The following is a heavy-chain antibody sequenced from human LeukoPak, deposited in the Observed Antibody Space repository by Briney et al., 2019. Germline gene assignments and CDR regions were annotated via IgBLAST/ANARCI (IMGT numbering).Heavy chain of an antibody. Sequence: GGSLRLSCAASGFTFSDYYMSWIRQAPGKGLEWVSYISSSGSTIYYADSVKGRFTISRDNAKNSLYLQMNSLRAEDTAVYYCARDPAYYYGSGSYPGYSIWFDPWGQGTLVTVSS. CDR1: GFTFSDYY. J-gene: IGHJ5*02. CDR3: ARDPAYYYGSGSYPGYSIWFDP. CDR2: ISSSGSTI. V-gene: IGHV3-11*01. D-gene: IGHD3-10*01.